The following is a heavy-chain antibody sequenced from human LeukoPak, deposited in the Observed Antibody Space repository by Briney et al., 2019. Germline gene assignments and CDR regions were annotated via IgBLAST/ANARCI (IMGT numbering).Heavy chain of an antibody. CDR1: GGSISSGDYY. J-gene: IGHJ4*02. D-gene: IGHD2-2*01. CDR2: IYYSGST. V-gene: IGHV4-30-4*08. Sequence: EPSETLSLTCTVSGGSISSGDYYWSWIRQPPGKGLEWIGYIYYSGSTYYNPSLKSRVTISVDTSKNQFSLKLSSVTAADTAVYYCARVERLSHFDYWGQGTLVTVSS. CDR3: ARVERLSHFDY.